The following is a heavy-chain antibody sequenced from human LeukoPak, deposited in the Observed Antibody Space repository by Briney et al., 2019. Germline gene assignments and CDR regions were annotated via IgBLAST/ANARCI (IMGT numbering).Heavy chain of an antibody. Sequence: GGSLRLSRAASGFTFSIYSINWVRQAPGKGLESVSSISSSSSYMYYAESLKGRFTISRDNAKNSVYLQMNSLRAEDTAVYYCARARYCSGGSCYSSYDFDCWGQGTLVTVSS. J-gene: IGHJ4*02. CDR2: ISSSSSYM. D-gene: IGHD2-15*01. CDR1: GFTFSIYS. V-gene: IGHV3-21*01. CDR3: ARARYCSGGSCYSSYDFDC.